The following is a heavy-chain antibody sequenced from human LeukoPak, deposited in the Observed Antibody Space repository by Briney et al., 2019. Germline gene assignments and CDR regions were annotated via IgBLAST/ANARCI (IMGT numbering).Heavy chain of an antibody. CDR3: ARDVVGATYFD. Sequence: PGGSLRLSCAASGFTVSSNYMTWVRQAPGKGLEWVSITYSGGSTSYADSVKGRFTISRDNSKNTLCLQMNSLRAEDTAVYYCARDVVGATYFDWGQGTLVTVSS. V-gene: IGHV3-53*01. D-gene: IGHD1-26*01. CDR1: GFTVSSNY. J-gene: IGHJ4*02. CDR2: TYSGGST.